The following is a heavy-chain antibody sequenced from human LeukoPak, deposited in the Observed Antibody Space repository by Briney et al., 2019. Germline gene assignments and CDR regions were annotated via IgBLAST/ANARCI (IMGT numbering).Heavy chain of an antibody. D-gene: IGHD7-27*01. J-gene: IGHJ3*02. CDR3: ARDNWGSVSYAFDI. CDR2: IYYSGST. Sequence: KSSETLSPTCTVSGGSISSGDYYWSWIRQPPGKGLEWIGYIYYSGSTYYNPSLKSRVTISVDTSKNQFSLKLSSVTAADTAVYYCARDNWGSVSYAFDIWGQGTMVTVSS. CDR1: GGSISSGDYY. V-gene: IGHV4-30-4*01.